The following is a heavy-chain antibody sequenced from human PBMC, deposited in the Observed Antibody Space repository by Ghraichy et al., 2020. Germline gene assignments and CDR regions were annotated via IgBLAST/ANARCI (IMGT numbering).Heavy chain of an antibody. CDR2: VWYNGGNK. CDR1: GFIFSSYG. J-gene: IGHJ6*02. D-gene: IGHD5-12*01. V-gene: IGHV3-33*06. CDR3: AKGSYSGAAGLDV. Sequence: GGSLRLSCAAYGFIFSSYGMHWVRQAPGKGLEWVAIVWYNGGNKYYTDSVKGRFTISRDNSKNTLSLQMDSLRAEDTAVYYCAKGSYSGAAGLDVWGQGTTVTVSS.